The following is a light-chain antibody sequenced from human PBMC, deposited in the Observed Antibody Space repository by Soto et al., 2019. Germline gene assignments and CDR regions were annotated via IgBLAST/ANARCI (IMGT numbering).Light chain of an antibody. CDR1: SSDVGGYNY. CDR2: DVS. CDR3: CSYAGRSTWV. J-gene: IGLJ3*02. V-gene: IGLV2-14*01. Sequence: QSVLTQPASVSGSPGQSITISCTGTSSDVGGYNYVSWYQQHPGKAPKLMIYDVSNRPSGVSNRFSGSKSGNTASLTISGLQAEDEADYYCCSYAGRSTWVFGGGTQLTVL.